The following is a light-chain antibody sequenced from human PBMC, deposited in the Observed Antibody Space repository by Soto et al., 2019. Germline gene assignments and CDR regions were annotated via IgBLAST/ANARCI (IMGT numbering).Light chain of an antibody. CDR3: QQYHSYWT. CDR1: QGIGKY. V-gene: IGKV1-27*01. CDR2: AAS. Sequence: DFQMTQSPSSLSASVGDIVAITCRASQGIGKYLAWYQQKAGKVPNLLIYAASTLQSGVPSRFSGSGAGTDFTLTISSLQTDDFSTYYCQQYHSYWTFGQGTKVDIK. J-gene: IGKJ1*01.